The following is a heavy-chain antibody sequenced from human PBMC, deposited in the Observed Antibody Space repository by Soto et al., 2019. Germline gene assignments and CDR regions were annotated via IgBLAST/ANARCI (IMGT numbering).Heavy chain of an antibody. Sequence: QVQLQESGPGLVKPSQTLSLTCTVSGGSISSGGYYWSWIRQHPGKGLEWIGDVDYSGSTYYNPSLKSRVTISVDTSKNQFSLKLSSVTAADTAVYYCARGSNCSGGSCYGGYYYYYMDVWGKGTTVTVSS. V-gene: IGHV4-31*03. D-gene: IGHD2-15*01. J-gene: IGHJ6*03. CDR3: ARGSNCSGGSCYGGYYYYYMDV. CDR1: GGSISSGGYY. CDR2: VDYSGST.